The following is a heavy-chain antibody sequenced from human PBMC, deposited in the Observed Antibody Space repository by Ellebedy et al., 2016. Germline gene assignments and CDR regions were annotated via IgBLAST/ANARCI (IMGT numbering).Heavy chain of an antibody. CDR3: AKDVRLGYWYFDL. J-gene: IGHJ2*01. Sequence: GESLKISXAASGFTFSSYGMHWVRQAPGKGLEWVAVISYDGSNKYYADSVKGRFTISRDNSKNTLYLQMNSLRAEDTAVYYCAKDVRLGYWYFDLWGRGTLVTVSS. CDR1: GFTFSSYG. CDR2: ISYDGSNK. D-gene: IGHD7-27*01. V-gene: IGHV3-30*18.